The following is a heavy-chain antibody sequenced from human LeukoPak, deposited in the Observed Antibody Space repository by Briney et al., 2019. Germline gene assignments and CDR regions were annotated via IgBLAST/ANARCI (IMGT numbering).Heavy chain of an antibody. J-gene: IGHJ4*02. Sequence: SETLSLTCTVSGVSINSHYLNWVRQPPGQGLEWVGHIQGSGRTNHNPSLKSRVTMSVDTSKRQFSLNLKSLTAADTAVYYCVVSPNQDFFDYWGQGPLVTVSS. V-gene: IGHV4-4*09. CDR1: GVSINSHY. CDR3: VVSPNQDFFDY. CDR2: IQGSGRT.